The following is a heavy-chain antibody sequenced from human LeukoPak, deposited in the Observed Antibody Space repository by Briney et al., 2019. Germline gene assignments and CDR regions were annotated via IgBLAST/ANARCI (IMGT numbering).Heavy chain of an antibody. Sequence: SETLSLTCAVSGGSINSHYWGWVRQPPGKGLQWIGDIYYTGKNNYNPSLKSRVTISLDTSKDHLSLNLTSVLAADTAIYYCVRRDTGWNYFDYWGQGILVTVSS. CDR3: VRRDTGWNYFDY. CDR1: GGSINSHY. D-gene: IGHD6-19*01. CDR2: IYYTGKN. V-gene: IGHV4-59*08. J-gene: IGHJ4*02.